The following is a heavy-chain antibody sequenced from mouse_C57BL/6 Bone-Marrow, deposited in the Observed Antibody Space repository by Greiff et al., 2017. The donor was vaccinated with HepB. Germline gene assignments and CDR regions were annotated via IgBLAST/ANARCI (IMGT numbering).Heavy chain of an antibody. CDR1: GFTFSDYG. V-gene: IGHV5-17*01. Sequence: EVKLVESGGGLVKPGGSLKLSCAASGFTFSDYGMHWVRQAPEKGLEWVAYISSGSSTTYYADKVKGRFTISRDNAKNTLFLQMISLRSADTAMYYCARRGGYYGSSYDYWGQGTTLTVSS. CDR3: ARRGGYYGSSYDY. J-gene: IGHJ2*01. D-gene: IGHD1-1*01. CDR2: ISSGSSTT.